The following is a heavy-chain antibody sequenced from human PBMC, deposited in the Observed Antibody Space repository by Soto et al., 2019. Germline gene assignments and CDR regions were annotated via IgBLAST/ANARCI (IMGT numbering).Heavy chain of an antibody. D-gene: IGHD3-10*01. V-gene: IGHV4-59*08. CDR3: ARRSGYAFDI. CDR2: IYYSGST. J-gene: IGHJ3*02. CDR1: GGSISSYY. Sequence: QVQLHESGPGLVKPSETLSLTCTVSGGSISSYYWSWIRQPPGKGREWIGYIYYSGSTNYNPSLKSRVTISVDTSKNQFSLKLSSVTAADTAVYHCARRSGYAFDIWGQGTMVTVSS.